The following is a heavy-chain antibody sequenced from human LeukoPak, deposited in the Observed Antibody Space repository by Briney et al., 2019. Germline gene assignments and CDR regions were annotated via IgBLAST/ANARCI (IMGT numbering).Heavy chain of an antibody. V-gene: IGHV4-61*01. Sequence: PPETLSLTCSVSGGADSSGSYYWSWIRQPPGKGLEWIGDIYYSGSTNYNPSLKSRVTISVDTSKNQFSLKLGSVTAADTAVYFCARYKITLGIDYWGQGTLVTVSS. J-gene: IGHJ4*02. D-gene: IGHD3-16*01. CDR1: GGADSSGSYY. CDR2: IYYSGST. CDR3: ARYKITLGIDY.